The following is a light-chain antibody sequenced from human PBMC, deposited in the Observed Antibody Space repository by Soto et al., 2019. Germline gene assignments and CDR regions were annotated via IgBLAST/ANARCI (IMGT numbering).Light chain of an antibody. V-gene: IGKV3-20*01. Sequence: EIVLTQSPGTLSLSPGDSATLSCRASQSVSRNYLAWYQQKPGQAPRLLIFDASSRATGIPERFSGSGSETDFTLTISRLEAEDFAVYHCQQYGTSPLTFGGGTKLEIK. CDR2: DAS. CDR3: QQYGTSPLT. CDR1: QSVSRNY. J-gene: IGKJ4*01.